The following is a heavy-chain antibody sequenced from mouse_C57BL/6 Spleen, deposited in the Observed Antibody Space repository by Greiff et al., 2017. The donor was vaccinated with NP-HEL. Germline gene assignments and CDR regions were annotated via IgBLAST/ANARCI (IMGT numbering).Heavy chain of an antibody. D-gene: IGHD6-1*01. CDR1: GYTFTEYS. Sequence: VQLQQSGAELVKPGASVKLSCTASGYTFTEYSIHWVKQRPGQGLEWIGWFYPGSGSRKYNEKFKDKATLTADKSSSTVYLELSSLTSEDYAVYFCERHEGVLAAFDYWGQGTTLTVSS. CDR2: FYPGSGSR. V-gene: IGHV1-62-2*01. J-gene: IGHJ2*01. CDR3: ERHEGVLAAFDY.